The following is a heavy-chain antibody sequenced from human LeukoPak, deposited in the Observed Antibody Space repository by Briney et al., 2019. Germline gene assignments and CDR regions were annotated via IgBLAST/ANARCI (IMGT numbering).Heavy chain of an antibody. CDR1: GHTFTGYY. CDR2: ISAYNGNT. Sequence: GASVKVSCKASGHTFTGYYMHWVRQAPGQGLEWMGWISAYNGNTNYAQKLQGRVTMTTDTSTSTAYMELRSLRSDDTAVYYCARDGGWEDHIRDYYFDYWGQGTLVTVSS. CDR3: ARDGGWEDHIRDYYFDY. D-gene: IGHD1-26*01. J-gene: IGHJ4*02. V-gene: IGHV1-18*04.